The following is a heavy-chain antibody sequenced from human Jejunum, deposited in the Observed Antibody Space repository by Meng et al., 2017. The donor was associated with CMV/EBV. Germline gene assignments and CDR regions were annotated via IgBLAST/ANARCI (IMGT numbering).Heavy chain of an antibody. D-gene: IGHD2-2*02. V-gene: IGHV3-21*01. CDR2: ISGSGDNI. J-gene: IGHJ5*02. CDR3: ARGLMGCTSTSCYSGWFDP. Sequence: IDWVRQAPGKGREWVSSISGSGDNIYYADSVKGRFTISRDNAKNSLFLQMNSLRAEDTAVYYCARGLMGCTSTSCYSGWFDPWGQGTLVTVSS.